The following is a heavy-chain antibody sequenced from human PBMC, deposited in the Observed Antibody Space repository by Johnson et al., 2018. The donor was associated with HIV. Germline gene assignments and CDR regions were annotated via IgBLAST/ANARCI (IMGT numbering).Heavy chain of an antibody. V-gene: IGHV3-30*02. J-gene: IGHJ3*02. CDR2: IRHDGSKK. CDR3: AKGRSSSSYGAVDI. Sequence: QVQLVESGGGVVQPGRSLRLSCAASGFTFSSYAMHWVRQAPGKGLEWVAFIRHDGSKKYYADSVKGRFTISRDSAISMIYMQLNSLGADDTAIYFCAKGRSSSSYGAVDIWGQGTMVTVSS. CDR1: GFTFSSYA. D-gene: IGHD6-6*01.